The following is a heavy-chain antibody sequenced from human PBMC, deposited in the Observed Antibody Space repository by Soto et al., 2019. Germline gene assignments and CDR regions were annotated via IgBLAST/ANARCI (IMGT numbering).Heavy chain of an antibody. J-gene: IGHJ4*02. Sequence: PGGSLRLSCAASGFTFSSYAMSWVRQAPGKGLEWVSAISGSGGSTYYADSVKGRFTISRDNSKNTLYLQMNSLRAEDTAVYYCAKVKDRGVISLSMDYWGQGTLVTVSS. CDR3: AKVKDRGVISLSMDY. CDR2: ISGSGGST. D-gene: IGHD3-10*01. CDR1: GFTFSSYA. V-gene: IGHV3-23*01.